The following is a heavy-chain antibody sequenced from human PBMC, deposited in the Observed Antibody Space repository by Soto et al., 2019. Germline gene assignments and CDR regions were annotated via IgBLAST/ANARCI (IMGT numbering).Heavy chain of an antibody. CDR2: ISYDGSNK. V-gene: IGHV3-30*18. CDR3: AKGGYSSGWYNHFDY. J-gene: IGHJ4*02. Sequence: GGSLRLSCAASGFTFSSYGSYWVRQAPGKGLEGVAAISYDGSNKYYADSVKGRFTISRDNSKNTLYLQMNSLRAEDTAVYYCAKGGYSSGWYNHFDYWGQGTLVTVSS. D-gene: IGHD6-19*01. CDR1: GFTFSSYG.